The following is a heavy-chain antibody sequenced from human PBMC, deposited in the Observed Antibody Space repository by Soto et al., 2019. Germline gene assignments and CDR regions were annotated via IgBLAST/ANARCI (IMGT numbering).Heavy chain of an antibody. CDR2: TYHSGGT. J-gene: IGHJ4*02. CDR1: GDSISSGGYS. Sequence: QLQLQESGSGLVKPSQTLSLTCVVSGDSISSGGYSWNWIRQPPGKGLEWIGHTYHSGGTLYNPSLDSRVTTSVDKSMNQFSLRLASVTAVYTAGYYFARDSLSVYYFDYCGQGTLVTVSS. V-gene: IGHV4-30-2*01. CDR3: ARDSLSVYYFDY. D-gene: IGHD3-3*01.